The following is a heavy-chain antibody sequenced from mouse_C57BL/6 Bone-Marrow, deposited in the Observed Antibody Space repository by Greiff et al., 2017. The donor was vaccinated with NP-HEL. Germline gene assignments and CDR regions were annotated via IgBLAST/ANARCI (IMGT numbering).Heavy chain of an antibody. Sequence: EVKVVESGGGLVKPGGSLKLSCAASGFPFSSYAMSWVRPTPEKRLEWVATLRDGGSYTYYPDNVMGRFLISSDNAKNNLDLQRSQLKSDDTAMYYCSRDPCDYWGQGTTLTVSS. CDR3: SRDPCDY. CDR2: LRDGGSYT. CDR1: GFPFSSYA. J-gene: IGHJ2*01. V-gene: IGHV5-4*01.